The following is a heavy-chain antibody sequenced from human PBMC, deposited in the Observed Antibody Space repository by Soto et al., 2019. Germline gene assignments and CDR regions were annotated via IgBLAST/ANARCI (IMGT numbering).Heavy chain of an antibody. V-gene: IGHV4-39*01. Sequence: SETLSLTCTGSGGSISSSRCYWGWVRQPPGKGLEWIGSIYYSGSTYYNPSLKSRVTISMDTSRNQFSLKLISVTAADTAVYFCVRLWFGELAWFDPWGPGTLVTVSS. J-gene: IGHJ5*02. CDR3: VRLWFGELAWFDP. CDR1: GGSISSSRCY. CDR2: IYYSGST. D-gene: IGHD3-10*01.